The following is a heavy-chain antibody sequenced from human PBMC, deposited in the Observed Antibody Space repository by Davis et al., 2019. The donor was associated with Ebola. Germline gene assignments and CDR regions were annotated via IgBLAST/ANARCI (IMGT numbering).Heavy chain of an antibody. CDR2: INAGNGNT. D-gene: IGHD3-22*01. Sequence: AASVKVSCKASGYTFTSYAMHWVRQAPGQRLEWMGWINAGNGNTKYSQNFQGRVTITRDTSASTAYMELSSLRSEDTAVYYCARAYYDSSGYYYSWGQGTLVTVSS. J-gene: IGHJ4*02. CDR1: GYTFTSYA. V-gene: IGHV1-3*01. CDR3: ARAYYDSSGYYYS.